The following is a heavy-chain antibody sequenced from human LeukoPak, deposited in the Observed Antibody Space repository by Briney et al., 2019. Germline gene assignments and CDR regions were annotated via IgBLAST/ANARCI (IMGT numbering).Heavy chain of an antibody. V-gene: IGHV4-59*01. CDR3: ARDMGGAHFDS. CDR2: IYYSGST. D-gene: IGHD3-16*01. J-gene: IGHJ4*02. Sequence: SETLSLTCTVSGGSINSYYWVWIRQPPGKGLEWIGCIYYSGSTNYNPSLKSRVTISVDTSKTQFSLKLNSVTAADTAVYYCARDMGGAHFDSWGQGTLVTVSS. CDR1: GGSINSYY.